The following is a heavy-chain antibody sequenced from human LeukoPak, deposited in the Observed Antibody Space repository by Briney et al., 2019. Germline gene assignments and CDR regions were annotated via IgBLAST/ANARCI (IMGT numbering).Heavy chain of an antibody. CDR1: GYTFTRFY. Sequence: AASVKVSCKASGYTFTRFYMHWVRQAPGQGLEWMGIINPSGGTTTYAQKFQGRVTMTRDTSTSTVHMELSSLRSEDTAVYYCARDQYSSSWYFDYWGQGTLVTVSS. CDR2: INPSGGTT. D-gene: IGHD6-13*01. J-gene: IGHJ4*02. CDR3: ARDQYSSSWYFDY. V-gene: IGHV1-46*01.